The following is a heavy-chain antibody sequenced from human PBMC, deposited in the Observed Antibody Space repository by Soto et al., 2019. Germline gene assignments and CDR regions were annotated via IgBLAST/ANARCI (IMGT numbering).Heavy chain of an antibody. J-gene: IGHJ4*02. D-gene: IGHD3-22*01. CDR3: ARAYYDSSGYYSFYYFDY. V-gene: IGHV3-30-3*01. CDR1: RLTFSSYA. Sequence: GGSLRLSCAATRLTFSSYAMHWVRQAPGKGLEWVAVISYDGSNKYYADSVKGRFTISRDNSKNTLYLQMNSLRAEDTAVYYCARAYYDSSGYYSFYYFDYWGQGTLVTVSS. CDR2: ISYDGSNK.